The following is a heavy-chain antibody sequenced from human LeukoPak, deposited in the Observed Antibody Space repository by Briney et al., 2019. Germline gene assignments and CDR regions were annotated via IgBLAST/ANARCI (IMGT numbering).Heavy chain of an antibody. CDR1: GFTFSSYG. CDR3: AKLYQTVVPAAMSSPGHAWEYYYYYYMDV. D-gene: IGHD2-2*01. J-gene: IGHJ6*03. CDR2: IRYDGSNK. Sequence: PGGSLRLSCAASGFTFSSYGMHWVRQAPGKGLEWVAFIRYDGSNKYYADSVKGRFTISRDNSKNTLYLQMNSLRAEDTAVYYCAKLYQTVVPAAMSSPGHAWEYYYYYYMDVWGKGTTVTISS. V-gene: IGHV3-30*02.